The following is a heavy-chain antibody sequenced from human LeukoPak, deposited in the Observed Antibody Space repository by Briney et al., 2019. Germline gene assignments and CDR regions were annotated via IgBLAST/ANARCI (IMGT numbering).Heavy chain of an antibody. D-gene: IGHD2-2*01. J-gene: IGHJ4*02. V-gene: IGHV3-33*08. CDR3: AREVPVTTFDY. Sequence: GRSLRLSCAASGFTFSSYGMHWVRQAPGKGLEWVAVIWYDGSNKYYADSVKGRFTISRDNSKNTLYLQMNSLRAEDTAVYYCAREVPVTTFDYWGQGTLVTVSS. CDR2: IWYDGSNK. CDR1: GFTFSSYG.